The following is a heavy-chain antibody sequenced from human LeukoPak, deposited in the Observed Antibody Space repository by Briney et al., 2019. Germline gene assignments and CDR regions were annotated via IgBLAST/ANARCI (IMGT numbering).Heavy chain of an antibody. CDR1: GYTFTSYY. Sequence: ASVKVSCKASGYTFTSYYMHWVRQAPGQGLEWMGIINPSGGSTSYAQKFQGRVTMTRDTSTSTVYMELSSLRSEDTAVYYCARAKGSGYDYSAFDIWGQGTMVTVSS. V-gene: IGHV1-46*01. J-gene: IGHJ3*02. CDR3: ARAKGSGYDYSAFDI. CDR2: INPSGGST. D-gene: IGHD5-12*01.